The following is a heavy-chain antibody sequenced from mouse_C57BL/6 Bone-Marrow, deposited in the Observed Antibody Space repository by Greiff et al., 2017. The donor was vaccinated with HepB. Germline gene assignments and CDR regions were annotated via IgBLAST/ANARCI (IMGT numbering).Heavy chain of an antibody. CDR2: IDPSDSYT. J-gene: IGHJ2*01. Sequence: QVQLQQPGAELVMPGASVKLSCKASGYTFTSYWMHWVKQRPGQGLGWIGEIDPSDSYTNYNQSFEGKSTMTVDKSSSTAYMQLSRLTSEDSAVYYCTREVTTVDYWGQGTTITVSS. CDR1: GYTFTSYW. CDR3: TREVTTVDY. V-gene: IGHV1-69*01. D-gene: IGHD1-1*01.